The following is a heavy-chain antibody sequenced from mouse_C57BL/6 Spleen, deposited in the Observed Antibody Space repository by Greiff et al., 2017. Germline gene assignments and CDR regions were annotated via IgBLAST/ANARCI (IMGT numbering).Heavy chain of an antibody. CDR3: AREYWYFDV. CDR2: IRNKANGYTT. V-gene: IGHV7-3*01. CDR1: GFTFTDYY. J-gene: IGHJ1*03. Sequence: EVMLVESGRGLVQPGGSLSLSCAASGFTFTDYYMSWVRQPPGKALEWLGFIRNKANGYTTEYSASVKGRFTISRDNSQSILYLQMNALRAEDSATYYCAREYWYFDVWGTGTTVTVSS.